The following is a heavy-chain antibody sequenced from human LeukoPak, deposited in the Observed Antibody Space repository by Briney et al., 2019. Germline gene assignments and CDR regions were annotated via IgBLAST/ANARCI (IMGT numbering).Heavy chain of an antibody. D-gene: IGHD3-22*01. V-gene: IGHV3-23*01. J-gene: IGHJ4*02. CDR3: AKDPRDYDSSGYYLYYFDY. Sequence: PGGSLRLSCAASGFTFSSYATSWVRQAPGKGLEWVSAISGSGGSTYYADSVKGRFTISRDNSKNTLYLQMNGLRAEDTAVYYCAKDPRDYDSSGYYLYYFDYWGQGTLVTVSS. CDR1: GFTFSSYA. CDR2: ISGSGGST.